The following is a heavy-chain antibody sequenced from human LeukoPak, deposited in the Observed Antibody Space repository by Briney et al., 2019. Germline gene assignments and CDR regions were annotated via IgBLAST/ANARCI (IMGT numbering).Heavy chain of an antibody. CDR1: GFTFSSYA. CDR3: ASARLSGSYQPNFDY. V-gene: IGHV3-23*01. D-gene: IGHD3-10*01. J-gene: IGHJ4*02. Sequence: PGGSLRLSCAASGFTFSSYAMSWVRQDPGKGLEWVSAISGSGGSTYYADSVKGRFTISRDNSKNTLYLQMNSLRAEDTAVYYCASARLSGSYQPNFDYWGQGTLVTVSS. CDR2: ISGSGGST.